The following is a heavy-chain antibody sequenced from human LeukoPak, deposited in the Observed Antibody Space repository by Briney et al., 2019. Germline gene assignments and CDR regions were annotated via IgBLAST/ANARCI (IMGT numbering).Heavy chain of an antibody. CDR3: ARGIQLWFHAFDI. CDR1: GFTVSSNY. Sequence: GGSLRLSCAASGFTVSSNYMSWVRQAPGKGLEWVSVIYSGGSTHYADSVKGRFTISRDNSKNTLYLQMNSLRAEDTAVYYCARGIQLWFHAFDIWGQGTMVTVSS. V-gene: IGHV3-66*01. D-gene: IGHD5-18*01. CDR2: IYSGGST. J-gene: IGHJ3*02.